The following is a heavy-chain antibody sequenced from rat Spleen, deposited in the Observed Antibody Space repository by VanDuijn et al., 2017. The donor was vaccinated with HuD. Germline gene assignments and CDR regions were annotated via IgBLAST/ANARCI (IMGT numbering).Heavy chain of an antibody. CDR1: GFTFSNYY. V-gene: IGHV5-25*01. Sequence: EVQLVESGGGLVQPGRSLKLSCAASGFTFSNYYMAWVQAPKKGLEWVATISTSGSRTYYPDSVKGRFTISRDNAKSSLYLQMNSLKSEDTATYYCASPITTVVPHYFDYWGQGVMVTVSS. CDR3: ASPITTVVPHYFDY. J-gene: IGHJ2*01. CDR2: ISTSGSRT. D-gene: IGHD1-1*01.